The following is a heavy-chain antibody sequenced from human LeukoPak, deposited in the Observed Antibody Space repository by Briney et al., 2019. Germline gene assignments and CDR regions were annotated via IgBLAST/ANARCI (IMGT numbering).Heavy chain of an antibody. J-gene: IGHJ4*02. CDR1: VDSITSYY. CDR2: VYYRGAN. Sequence: PSETLPLPCTVSVDSITSYYWNWLRQPPPKGLEWIGYVYYRGANNYNPPLKTRVTTSIDTPKKQLSLTLTSVTAADTPVYFWAGVFSGRPPFELWGKGTLVTVSP. D-gene: IGHD3-10*01. CDR3: AGVFSGRPPFEL. V-gene: IGHV4-59*01.